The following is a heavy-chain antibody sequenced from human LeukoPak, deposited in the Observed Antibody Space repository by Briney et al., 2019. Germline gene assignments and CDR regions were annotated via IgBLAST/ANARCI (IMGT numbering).Heavy chain of an antibody. CDR1: GGTFSSYA. J-gene: IGHJ3*02. Sequence: SVNVSCKASGGTFSSYAISWVRQAPGQGLEWVGGIIPIFGTANYAQKFQGRVTITADESTSTAYMELRSLRSDDTAVYYCARDIGYCSGGSCPPDAFDIWGQGTMVTVSS. V-gene: IGHV1-69*01. CDR2: IIPIFGTA. D-gene: IGHD2-15*01. CDR3: ARDIGYCSGGSCPPDAFDI.